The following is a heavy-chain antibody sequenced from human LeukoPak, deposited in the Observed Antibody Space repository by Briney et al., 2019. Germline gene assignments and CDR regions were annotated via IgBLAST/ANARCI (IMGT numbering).Heavy chain of an antibody. CDR3: ARVGRYDFWSGYSFDY. Sequence: ASVKVSCKASGGTFSSYAISWVRQAPGQGLEWMGRIIPILGIANYAQKFQGRVTITADKSTSTAYMELSSLRSEDTAVYYCARVGRYDFWSGYSFDYWGQGTLVTVSS. CDR2: IIPILGIA. CDR1: GGTFSSYA. D-gene: IGHD3-3*01. J-gene: IGHJ4*02. V-gene: IGHV1-69*04.